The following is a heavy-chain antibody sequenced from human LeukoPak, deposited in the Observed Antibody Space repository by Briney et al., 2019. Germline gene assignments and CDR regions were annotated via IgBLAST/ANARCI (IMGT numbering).Heavy chain of an antibody. V-gene: IGHV3-23*01. Sequence: GGSLRLSCAASGFTFSSYAMSWVRQAPGKGLEWVSAISGSGDSTYYGDSVKGRFTISRDNAKNSLYLQMNSLRAEDTAVYYCARAVTTVVTPIGYWGQGTLVTVSS. CDR3: ARAVTTVVTPIGY. D-gene: IGHD4-23*01. CDR1: GFTFSSYA. CDR2: ISGSGDST. J-gene: IGHJ4*02.